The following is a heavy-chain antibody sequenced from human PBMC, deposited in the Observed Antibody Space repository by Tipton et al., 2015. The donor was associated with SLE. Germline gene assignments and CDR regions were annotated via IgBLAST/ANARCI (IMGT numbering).Heavy chain of an antibody. V-gene: IGHV4-59*01. CDR1: GGSIRTEY. Sequence: TLSLTCTVSGGSIRTEYWSWIRQPPGKGLEWIGYIYYSGSTYYNPSLKSRVTISRDTSKNHFSLNLNSVTAADTAVYYCAKWGSGSRYFDYWGQGTLVTVSS. CDR3: AKWGSGSRYFDY. D-gene: IGHD3-10*01. J-gene: IGHJ4*02. CDR2: IYYSGST.